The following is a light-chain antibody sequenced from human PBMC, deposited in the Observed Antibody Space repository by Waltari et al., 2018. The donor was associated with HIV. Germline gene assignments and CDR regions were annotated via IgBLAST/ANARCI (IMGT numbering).Light chain of an antibody. CDR2: KDS. Sequence: SYELTQPPSVSVSPGQTARITCSGDALPKKFAYWYQQKPGQAPVLVIYKDSERPSGIPERFSGSNSGNTATLTISRVEAGDEADYYCQVWDSSSDVVFGGGTKVTVL. V-gene: IGLV3-25*02. CDR1: ALPKKF. CDR3: QVWDSSSDVV. J-gene: IGLJ2*01.